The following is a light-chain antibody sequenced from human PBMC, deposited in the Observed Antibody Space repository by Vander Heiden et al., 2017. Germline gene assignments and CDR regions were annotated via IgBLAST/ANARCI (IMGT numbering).Light chain of an antibody. Sequence: DIVMTQSPLSLPVTPGEPASISCRSSQSLLHSNGYNYLDWYLQKPGQSPQLLIYLGSNRASGVPDRFSGSGSGTDFTLKISRVDAEDVGVYYCRQALQTPLTFGQGTRLEIK. CDR1: QSLLHSNGYNY. J-gene: IGKJ5*01. CDR3: RQALQTPLT. CDR2: LGS. V-gene: IGKV2-28*01.